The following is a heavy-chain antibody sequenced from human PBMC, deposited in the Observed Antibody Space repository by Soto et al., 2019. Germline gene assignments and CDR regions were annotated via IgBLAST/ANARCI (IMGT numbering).Heavy chain of an antibody. CDR3: AKDQAIQAYYYYYGMDV. V-gene: IGHV3-30*18. D-gene: IGHD5-18*01. J-gene: IGHJ6*02. CDR1: GFTFSSYG. CDR2: ISYDGSNK. Sequence: GGSLRLSCAASGFTFSSYGMHWVRQAPGKGLEWVAVISYDGSNKYYADSVKGRFTISRDNSKNTLYLQMNSLRAEDTAVYYCAKDQAIQAYYYYYGMDVWGQGTTVTVSS.